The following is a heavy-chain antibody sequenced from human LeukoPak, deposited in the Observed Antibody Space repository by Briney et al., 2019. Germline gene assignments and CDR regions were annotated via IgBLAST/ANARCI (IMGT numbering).Heavy chain of an antibody. Sequence: GSLRLSCAASGFSLSDYYMSWIRQAPGKGLEWVAYIDSLGTTIYYADSVKGRFTISRDSTKNSLYLQMNSLGVEDTAVYYCARKVAFDIWGQGTMVTVSS. CDR2: IDSLGTTI. CDR1: GFSLSDYY. V-gene: IGHV3-11*01. CDR3: ARKVAFDI. J-gene: IGHJ3*02.